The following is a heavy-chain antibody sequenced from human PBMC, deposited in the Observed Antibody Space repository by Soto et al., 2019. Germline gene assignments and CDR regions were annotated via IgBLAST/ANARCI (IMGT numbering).Heavy chain of an antibody. D-gene: IGHD6-13*01. CDR2: IIPIFGTA. V-gene: IGHV1-69*01. CDR1: GDTFRRFA. CDR3: ARGYRSSWYNSYSGLEV. J-gene: IGHJ6*02. Sequence: QVQLVQSGAEVKNPGSSVKVSCKTSGDTFRRFAISWVRQAPGQGLEWMGGIIPIFGTANYAQKFQGRVTITADETTSAAYMELSSLTSEDTAIYYCARGYRSSWYNSYSGLEVWGQGTRVSVSS.